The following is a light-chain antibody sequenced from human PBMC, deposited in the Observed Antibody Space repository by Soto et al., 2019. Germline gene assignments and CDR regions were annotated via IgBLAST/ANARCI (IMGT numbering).Light chain of an antibody. V-gene: IGKV3D-15*01. CDR1: QNVATN. J-gene: IGKJ4*01. CDR3: QQYYQWGLS. CDR2: ASS. Sequence: VMTQSPANLSVSPGEGVTLSCRASQNVATNLAWYQQKPGQAPRLLIYASSTRATGIPATFSGSGSGTQISLTISSLQSEDSAVYYCQQYYQWGLSFGGGTKVEI.